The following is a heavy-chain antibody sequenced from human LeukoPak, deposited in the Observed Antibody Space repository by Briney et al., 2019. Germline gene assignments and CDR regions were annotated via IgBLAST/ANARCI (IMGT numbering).Heavy chain of an antibody. CDR3: ARHRGLGVVSPYFDN. J-gene: IGHJ4*02. D-gene: IGHD2-21*01. CDR2: IDYSGST. Sequence: SETLSLTCTVSGGSVSSSSYQWGWIRPPPGKGLEWIGVIDYSGSTHYNPSLKRRVYISLDTSKKHFSHKVTSVTAAETTVYYSARHRGLGVVSPYFDNWGQGTLVTVSS. V-gene: IGHV4-39*01. CDR1: GGSVSSSSYQ.